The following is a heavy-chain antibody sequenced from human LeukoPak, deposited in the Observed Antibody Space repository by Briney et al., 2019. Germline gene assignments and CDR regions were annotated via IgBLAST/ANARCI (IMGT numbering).Heavy chain of an antibody. V-gene: IGHV4-31*03. CDR1: GGSISSGVYY. CDR3: ARAGIAVAGTFDY. CDR2: IYYSGST. J-gene: IGHJ4*02. D-gene: IGHD6-19*01. Sequence: PSETLSLTCTVSGGSISSGVYYWSWIRQHPGKGLEWIGYIYYSGSTYYNPSLKSRVTISVDTSKNQFSLKLSSVTAADTAVYYCARAGIAVAGTFDYWGQGTLVTVSS.